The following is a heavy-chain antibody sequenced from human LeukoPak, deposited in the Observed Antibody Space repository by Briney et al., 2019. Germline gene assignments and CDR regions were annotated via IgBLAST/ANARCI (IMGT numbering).Heavy chain of an antibody. V-gene: IGHV4-59*01. J-gene: IGHJ4*02. CDR1: GGTISSYY. Sequence: PSETLSLTSTVSGGTISSYYWSWIRPPPGKGLEWTGYIYYSGSTNYNPSLKSRVTISVDTSKNQFSLKLSSVTAADTAVYYCARGTRRHYDGSGYYYGEFDSWGQGILVTVSS. D-gene: IGHD3-22*01. CDR2: IYYSGST. CDR3: ARGTRRHYDGSGYYYGEFDS.